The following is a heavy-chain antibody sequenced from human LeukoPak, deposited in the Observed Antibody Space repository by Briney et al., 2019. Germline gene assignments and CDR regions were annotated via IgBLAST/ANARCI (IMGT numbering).Heavy chain of an antibody. D-gene: IGHD3-16*01. V-gene: IGHV3-74*01. J-gene: IGHJ4*02. CDR2: TNLHGTAV. Sequence: GGSLRLSCAVSGLSFSNYWMHWVRQAPGKGPVWVARTNLHGTAVDYAGSVKGRFTISRDNAKNTLFLQMNSLRAEDTAVYYCASAYTYVRLGDHWGQGTLVTVSS. CDR1: GLSFSNYW. CDR3: ASAYTYVRLGDH.